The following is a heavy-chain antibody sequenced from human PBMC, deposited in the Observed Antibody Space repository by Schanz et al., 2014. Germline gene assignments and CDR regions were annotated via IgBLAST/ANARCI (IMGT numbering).Heavy chain of an antibody. CDR2: IIPFLAVS. Sequence: QVQLVQSGAEVKKPGASVKVSCKASGGTLDTYKIAWVRQVPGQGLEWMGRIIPFLAVSNYAQDFQGRVTFTADRATSTVHMDLRSLRSEDTGLYYCARAGRGYAYPLNSYPMDVWGQGTTVSVSS. CDR3: ARAGRGYAYPLNSYPMDV. CDR1: GGTLDTYK. D-gene: IGHD3-16*01. J-gene: IGHJ6*02. V-gene: IGHV1-69*04.